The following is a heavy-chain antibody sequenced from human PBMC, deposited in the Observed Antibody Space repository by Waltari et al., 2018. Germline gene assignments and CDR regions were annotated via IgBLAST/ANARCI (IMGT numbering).Heavy chain of an antibody. V-gene: IGHV4-61*02. CDR2: VFTSGLT. CDR1: GGPISRGGYY. Sequence: QVQLQESGPGLVKPSQTLSLTCIVSGGPISRGGYYWSWIRQPAGKGLEWIGRVFTSGLTNYNPSLKSRVTVSLDTSKNHFSLNLSSVTAADTAVYYCAREWDHYDNSGKGAFEIWGQGTLVTVSS. CDR3: AREWDHYDNSGKGAFEI. J-gene: IGHJ3*02. D-gene: IGHD3-22*01.